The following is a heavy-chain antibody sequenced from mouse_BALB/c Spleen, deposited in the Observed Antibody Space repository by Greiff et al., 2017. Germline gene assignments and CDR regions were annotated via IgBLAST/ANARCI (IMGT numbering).Heavy chain of an antibody. CDR3: SSLVTYYSIDY. Sequence: VMLVESGPGLVAPSQSLSITCTVSGFSLTGYGVNWVRQPPGKGLEWLGMIWGDGSTDYNSALKSILSISKDNSKSQVFLKMNSLQTDDTSRYYFSSLVTYYSIDYWCQGTSVTVSS. D-gene: IGHD2-10*02. CDR2: IWGDGST. J-gene: IGHJ4*01. V-gene: IGHV2-6-7*01. CDR1: GFSLTGYG.